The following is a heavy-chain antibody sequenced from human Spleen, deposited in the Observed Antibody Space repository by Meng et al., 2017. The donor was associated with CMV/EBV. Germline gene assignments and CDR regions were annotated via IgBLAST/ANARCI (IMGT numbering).Heavy chain of an antibody. Sequence: GGSLRLSCAASEFTFRSYTMNWVRQAPGKGLEWVSSISSSSSYIYYADSVKGRFTISRDNAKESLYLQMNSLRAEDTAVYYCARDFSAVHNWLDSWGQGTLVTVSS. CDR1: EFTFRSYT. J-gene: IGHJ5*01. D-gene: IGHD1-26*01. V-gene: IGHV3-21*01. CDR3: ARDFSAVHNWLDS. CDR2: ISSSSSYI.